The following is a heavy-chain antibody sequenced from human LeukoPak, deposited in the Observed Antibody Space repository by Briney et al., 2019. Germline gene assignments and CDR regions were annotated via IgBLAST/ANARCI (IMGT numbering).Heavy chain of an antibody. CDR1: GFTFNSYA. CDR3: AKKGSSYADY. D-gene: IGHD2-2*01. J-gene: IGHJ4*02. V-gene: IGHV3-23*01. Sequence: GGSLSLSCAASGFTFNSYAMSWVRQAPGKGLEWVSTISGSGGSTYYADSVKGRFTISRDNSKNTLYLQMNCLRAEDTAVYYCAKKGSSYADYWGQGTLVTVSS. CDR2: ISGSGGST.